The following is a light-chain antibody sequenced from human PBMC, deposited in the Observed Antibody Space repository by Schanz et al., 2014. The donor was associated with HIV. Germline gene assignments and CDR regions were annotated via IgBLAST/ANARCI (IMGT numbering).Light chain of an antibody. CDR2: GAS. Sequence: EIVMTQSPATLSVSPGERATLSCRASQSVSSNLAWYQQKPGRAPRLLMYGASSRATGIPDRFSGSGSGTDFTLTISGLEPEDFAVYYCQQYSSSPLTFGGGTKVEIK. V-gene: IGKV3D-15*02. J-gene: IGKJ4*01. CDR3: QQYSSSPLT. CDR1: QSVSSN.